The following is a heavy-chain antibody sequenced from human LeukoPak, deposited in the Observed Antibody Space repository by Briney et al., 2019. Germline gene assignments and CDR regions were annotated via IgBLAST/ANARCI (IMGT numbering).Heavy chain of an antibody. D-gene: IGHD3-10*01. Sequence: PSETLSLTCAVYGGSFSGYYWSWIRQPPGKGLEWIGVINHSGSTNYNPSLKSRVTISVDTSKNQFSLKLSSVTAADTAVYYCARGVTMVRGVINHNWFDPWGQGTLVTVSS. CDR1: GGSFSGYY. J-gene: IGHJ5*02. V-gene: IGHV4-34*01. CDR3: ARGVTMVRGVINHNWFDP. CDR2: INHSGST.